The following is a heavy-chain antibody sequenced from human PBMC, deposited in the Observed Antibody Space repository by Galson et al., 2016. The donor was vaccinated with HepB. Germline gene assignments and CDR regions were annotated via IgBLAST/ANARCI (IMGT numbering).Heavy chain of an antibody. D-gene: IGHD6-19*01. CDR3: AISGWTSTFDL. CDR2: INAGNGNT. J-gene: IGHJ4*02. CDR1: GYTFTSYA. Sequence: SVKVSCKASGYTFTSYAMHWVRQAPGQRLEWMGWINAGNGNTKYSQKFQGRVTITRDTSASTAYMEPRSLRSEDTAVYYCAISGWTSTFDLWGQGTLVTVSS. V-gene: IGHV1-3*01.